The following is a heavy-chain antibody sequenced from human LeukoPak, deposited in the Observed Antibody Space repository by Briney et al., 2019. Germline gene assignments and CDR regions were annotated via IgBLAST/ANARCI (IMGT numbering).Heavy chain of an antibody. V-gene: IGHV3-23*01. CDR3: ATLNTPIVVVITNDY. D-gene: IGHD3-22*01. J-gene: IGHJ4*02. Sequence: QPWGALRLSCAASGFTFSSYAMSWVRQAPGKGLEWVSASSGSGGSTYYADSVKGRFTISRDNSKNTLYLQMNSLRAEDTAVYYCATLNTPIVVVITNDYWGQGTLVTVSS. CDR2: SSGSGGST. CDR1: GFTFSSYA.